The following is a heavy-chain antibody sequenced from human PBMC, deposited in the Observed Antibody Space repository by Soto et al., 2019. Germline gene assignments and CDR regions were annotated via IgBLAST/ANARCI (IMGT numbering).Heavy chain of an antibody. CDR3: ANEGHFYYCMDV. Sequence: DVQLLESVGGLVQPGGSLRLSCAASGFTFSTYAMSWVRQAPGKGLEWVSAISGSGGSTYYADSVKGRFTISRDNSKNTLYLQMSSLRAEDTAIYYCANEGHFYYCMDVWGQGTTVTVSS. CDR1: GFTFSTYA. V-gene: IGHV3-23*01. CDR2: ISGSGGST. J-gene: IGHJ6*02.